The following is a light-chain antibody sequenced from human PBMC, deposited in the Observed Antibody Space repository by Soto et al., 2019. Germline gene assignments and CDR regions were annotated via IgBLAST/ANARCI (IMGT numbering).Light chain of an antibody. CDR3: SSYTTSSTRV. CDR2: EVS. V-gene: IGLV2-14*03. J-gene: IGLJ1*01. Sequence: QSALAQPASVSGSPGQSITISCTGTSSDVGAYDFVSWYQQHPYKAPKLMIYEVSNRPSGVSYRFSGSKSVNTATLTISGLQAEDEADYYCSSYTTSSTRVFGTGTKLTVL. CDR1: SSDVGAYDF.